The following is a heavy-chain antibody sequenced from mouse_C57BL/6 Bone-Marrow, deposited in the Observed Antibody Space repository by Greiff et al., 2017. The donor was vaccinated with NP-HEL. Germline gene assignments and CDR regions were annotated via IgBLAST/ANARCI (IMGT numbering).Heavy chain of an antibody. V-gene: IGHV5-6*02. CDR1: GFTFSSYG. CDR2: ISSGGSYT. Sequence: DVKLVESGGDLVKPGGSLKLSCAASGFTFSSYGMSWVRQTPDKRLEWVATISSGGSYTYYPDSVKGRFTISRDNAKKTLYLQMSSLKSEDTAMYYCARQGTAFYAMDYWGQGTSVTVSS. D-gene: IGHD4-1*01. CDR3: ARQGTAFYAMDY. J-gene: IGHJ4*01.